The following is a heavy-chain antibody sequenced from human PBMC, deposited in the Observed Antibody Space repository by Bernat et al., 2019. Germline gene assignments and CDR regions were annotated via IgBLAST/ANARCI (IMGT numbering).Heavy chain of an antibody. CDR1: GFTFSSHW. CDR3: ARDGVAAGIYFDY. D-gene: IGHD6-13*01. CDR2: IKQDGSEK. V-gene: IGHV3-7*03. J-gene: IGHJ4*02. Sequence: VQLVESGGGLVQPGGSLRLSCAASGFTFSSHWMSWVRQAPGKGLEWVANIKQDGSEKHYVESVKGRFTISRDNAKNSLYLQMNSLRAEDTAVYYCARDGVAAGIYFDYWGQGTLVTVSS.